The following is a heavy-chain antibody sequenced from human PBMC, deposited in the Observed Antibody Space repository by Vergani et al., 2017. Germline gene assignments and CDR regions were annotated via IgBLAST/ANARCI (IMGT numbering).Heavy chain of an antibody. CDR2: IYYSGST. V-gene: IGHV4-39*07. CDR1: GGPISSSSYY. J-gene: IGHJ6*02. Sequence: QLQLQESGPGLVKPSETLSLTCTVSGGPISSSSYYWGWIRQPPGKGLEWIGSIYYSGSTYYNPSLKSRVTISVDTSKNQFSLKLSSVTAADTAVYYCARGAAYYYYGMDVWGQGTTVTVSS. CDR3: ARGAAYYYYGMDV.